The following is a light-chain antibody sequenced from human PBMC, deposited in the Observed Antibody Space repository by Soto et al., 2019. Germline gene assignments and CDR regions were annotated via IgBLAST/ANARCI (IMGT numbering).Light chain of an antibody. CDR2: DAS. CDR1: QSVSSY. Sequence: EIVLTQSPASLWVSPGARSXXSSGVSQSVSSYLAWYQQKPGQAPRLLIYDASNRATGIPARFSGSGSGTDFTLTISSLEPEDFAVYYCQQRSNWPLITFGQGTRLEI. CDR3: QQRSNWPLIT. V-gene: IGKV3-11*01. J-gene: IGKJ5*01.